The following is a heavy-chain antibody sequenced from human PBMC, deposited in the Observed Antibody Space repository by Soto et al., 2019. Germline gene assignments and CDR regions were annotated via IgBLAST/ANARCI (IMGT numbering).Heavy chain of an antibody. V-gene: IGHV1-69*01. CDR3: GRGYFDSSGYYGWFDP. CDR2: IIPIFVTA. Sequence: QVQLVQSGAEVKKPGSSVKVSCKASGGTFSSYAISWVRQAPGQGLEWMGGIIPIFVTANYAQKFQGRVTITADETTSTAYMELNSLRSEDTAVYYCGRGYFDSSGYYGWFDPWGQGTLVTVSS. CDR1: GGTFSSYA. J-gene: IGHJ5*02. D-gene: IGHD3-22*01.